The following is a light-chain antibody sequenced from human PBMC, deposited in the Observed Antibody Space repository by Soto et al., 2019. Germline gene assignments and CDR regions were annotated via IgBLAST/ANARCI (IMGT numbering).Light chain of an antibody. J-gene: IGKJ2*01. CDR2: AVF. CDR1: QTGNSDY. Sequence: ETVLTQSPGTVSLSPGERATLSCTTSQTGNSDYLASYQQKPGQAPSLLIYAVFNRATGIPDRDTGSGPGTYFTLTIRGLEPEDSAVYYCQHYDGSPRTFGQGTNLEI. CDR3: QHYDGSPRT. V-gene: IGKV3-20*01.